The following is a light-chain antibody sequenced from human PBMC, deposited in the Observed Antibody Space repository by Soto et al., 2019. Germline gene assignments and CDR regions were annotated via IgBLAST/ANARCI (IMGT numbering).Light chain of an antibody. CDR2: DVR. J-gene: IGLJ2*01. CDR3: CSYAGTYTFAV. Sequence: QSAPTQPRSVSGSPGQSVTISCTGTSSDVGGYDYVSWFQHSPGKAPKLIIHDVRERPSGVPDRFSGSRSGNTASLTISGLQPEDEADYYCCSYAGTYTFAVFGGGTKLTVL. V-gene: IGLV2-11*01. CDR1: SSDVGGYDY.